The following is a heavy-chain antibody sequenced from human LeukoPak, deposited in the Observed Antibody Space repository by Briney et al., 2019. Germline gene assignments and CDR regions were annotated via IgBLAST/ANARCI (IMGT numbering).Heavy chain of an antibody. V-gene: IGHV3-23*01. CDR3: AKAPYSSSRNWFDP. J-gene: IGHJ5*02. CDR2: ISGSGGST. Sequence: GGSLRLSCATSGFTFSSYAMSWVRQAPGKGLEWVSAISGSGGSTYYADSVKGRFTISRDNSKNTLYLQMNSLRAEDTAVYYCAKAPYSSSRNWFDPWGQGTLVTVSS. CDR1: GFTFSSYA. D-gene: IGHD6-13*01.